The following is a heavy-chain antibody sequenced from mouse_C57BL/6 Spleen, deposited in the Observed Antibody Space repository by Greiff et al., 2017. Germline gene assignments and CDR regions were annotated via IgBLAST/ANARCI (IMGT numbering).Heavy chain of an antibody. J-gene: IGHJ2*01. D-gene: IGHD1-1*01. CDR3: ARVYGSSNFDY. Sequence: EVKLVESGPGLVKPSQSLSLTCSVTGYSITSGYSWNWIRQFPGNKLEWMGYIIYDGSNNYNPSLKNRISITRDTSKNQFFLKLNSVTTEDTATYYCARVYGSSNFDYWGQGTTLTVSS. V-gene: IGHV3-6*01. CDR1: GYSITSGYS. CDR2: IIYDGSN.